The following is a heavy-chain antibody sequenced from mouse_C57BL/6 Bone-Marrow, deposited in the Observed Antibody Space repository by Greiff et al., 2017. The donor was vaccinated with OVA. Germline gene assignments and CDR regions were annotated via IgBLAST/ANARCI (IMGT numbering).Heavy chain of an antibody. D-gene: IGHD3-2*02. CDR3: AGDRSGSGYYFDD. Sequence: EVQLVESEGGLVQPGSSMKLSCTASGFTFSDYYMAWVRQVPEKGLEWVANINYDGSSTYYLDSLKSRFIISRDNAKNILYLQMSSLKSEDTATYYCAGDRSGSGYYFDDWGQGTTLTVSS. CDR2: INYDGSST. CDR1: GFTFSDYY. J-gene: IGHJ2*01. V-gene: IGHV5-16*01.